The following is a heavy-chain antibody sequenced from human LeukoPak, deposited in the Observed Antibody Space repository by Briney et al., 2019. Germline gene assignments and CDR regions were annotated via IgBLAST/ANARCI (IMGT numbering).Heavy chain of an antibody. J-gene: IGHJ5*02. CDR3: AKASWITEHVPNWFDP. Sequence: PGGSLRPPCAASGFPFSSYAMSWVRKAPGKGLEWVSAISGSGGSTYYADSVKGRFTISRDNSKNTLYLQMNGLRAEDTAVYYCAKASWITEHVPNWFDPWGQGTLVTVSS. CDR2: ISGSGGST. V-gene: IGHV3-23*01. D-gene: IGHD1-14*01. CDR1: GFPFSSYA.